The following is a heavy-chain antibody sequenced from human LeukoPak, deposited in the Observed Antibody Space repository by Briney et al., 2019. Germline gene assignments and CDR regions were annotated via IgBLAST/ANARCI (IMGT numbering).Heavy chain of an antibody. J-gene: IGHJ4*02. D-gene: IGHD4-17*01. CDR2: INPSGGST. CDR3: ARVSVGGHGDY. Sequence: ASVKVSXKASGYTFTSYYMHWVRQAPGQGLEWMGIINPSGGSTSYAQKFQGRVTMTRDTSTSTVYMELSSLRSEDTAVYYCARVSVGGHGDYWGQGTLVTVSS. CDR1: GYTFTSYY. V-gene: IGHV1-46*03.